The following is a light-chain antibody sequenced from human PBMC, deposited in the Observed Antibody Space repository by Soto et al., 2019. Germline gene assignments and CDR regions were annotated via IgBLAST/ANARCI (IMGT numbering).Light chain of an antibody. V-gene: IGKV4-1*01. CDR3: QQYYSSPLT. J-gene: IGKJ4*01. CDR2: WAS. CDR1: QSVLHTSNNKNY. Sequence: DIVMTQSPDSLAVSLGERATINCKSSQSVLHTSNNKNYLAWYQQKPGQPPKLLIYWASTRESGVPVRFSGSESGTDFTLSISSLQAEDVAVYYCQQYYSSPLTFGGGTKVEIK.